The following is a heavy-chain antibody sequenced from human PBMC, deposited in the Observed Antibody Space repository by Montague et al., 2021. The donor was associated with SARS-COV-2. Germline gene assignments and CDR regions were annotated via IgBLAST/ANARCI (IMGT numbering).Heavy chain of an antibody. V-gene: IGHV4-31*03. CDR1: GGSISSGGYY. D-gene: IGHD3-22*01. Sequence: TLSLTCTVSGGSISSGGYYWSWIRQHPGKGLEWFGYIYHTGSTHYXXXLKSRVTISKETSKNHFSLNLSSVTAAGSAVYYCARDSGYYDSSGYSYDAFDIWGQGTRVTVSS. CDR2: IYHTGST. J-gene: IGHJ3*02. CDR3: ARDSGYYDSSGYSYDAFDI.